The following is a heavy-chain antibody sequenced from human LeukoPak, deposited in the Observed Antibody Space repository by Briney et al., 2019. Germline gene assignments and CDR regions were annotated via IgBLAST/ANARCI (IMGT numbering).Heavy chain of an antibody. J-gene: IGHJ6*02. Sequence: GRSLRLSCAASGFTFSSYAMHWVRQAPGKGLEWVAVISYDGSNKYYADSVKGRFTISRDNSKNTLYLQMNSLRAEDTAVYYCASNYVHYYYYYGMEVWGQGTTVTVSS. CDR2: ISYDGSNK. V-gene: IGHV3-30-3*01. CDR3: ASNYVHYYYYYGMEV. CDR1: GFTFSSYA. D-gene: IGHD4-11*01.